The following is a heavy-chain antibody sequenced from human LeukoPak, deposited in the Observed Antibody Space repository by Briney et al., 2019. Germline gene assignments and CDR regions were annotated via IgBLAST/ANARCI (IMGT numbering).Heavy chain of an antibody. CDR1: GYTFTSYD. V-gene: IGHV1-8*01. CDR2: MNPNSGNT. Sequence: ASVKVSCKASGYTFTSYDINWVRQATGQGLEWMGWMNPNSGNTGYAQKFQGRVTMTRNTSISTAYMELSSLRSEDTAVYYCAKDVSPYGGEWDYFDYWGQGTLVTVSS. D-gene: IGHD4-23*01. CDR3: AKDVSPYGGEWDYFDY. J-gene: IGHJ4*02.